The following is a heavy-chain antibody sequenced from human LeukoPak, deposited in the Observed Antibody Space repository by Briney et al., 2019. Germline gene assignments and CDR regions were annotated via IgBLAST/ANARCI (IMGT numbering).Heavy chain of an antibody. Sequence: GASVKVSCTVSGYTFTSYGINWVRQAPGQGLEWMGWITAFNGNTDYAQKFQGRVTMTTDTSTNTAYMELRSLRSDDTAVYYCARDSYDSSGSYFPLKLLDYWGQGTLVTVSS. CDR1: GYTFTSYG. CDR3: ARDSYDSSGSYFPLKLLDY. J-gene: IGHJ4*02. V-gene: IGHV1-18*01. CDR2: ITAFNGNT. D-gene: IGHD3-22*01.